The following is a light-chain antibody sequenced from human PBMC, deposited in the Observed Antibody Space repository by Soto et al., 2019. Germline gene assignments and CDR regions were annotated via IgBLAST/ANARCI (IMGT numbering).Light chain of an antibody. CDR2: DVS. CDR1: QSINRW. CDR3: LQHNSYPIT. J-gene: IGKJ5*01. Sequence: DIQMTQSPPTLSASVGDRVTITCRAGQSINRWLAWYQQKPGRAPKLLIYDVSTLQSGVPSRFSGSGSGTEFTLTIGSLQPEDFATYYCLQHNSYPITFGQGTRLEIK. V-gene: IGKV1-5*01.